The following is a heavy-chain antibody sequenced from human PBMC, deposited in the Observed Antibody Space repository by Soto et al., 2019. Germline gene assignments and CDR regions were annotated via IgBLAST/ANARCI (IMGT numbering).Heavy chain of an antibody. CDR3: ARGPYDFWSGYSIVYYYGMDV. D-gene: IGHD3-3*01. CDR2: ISSSSSTI. CDR1: GFTFSSYS. J-gene: IGHJ6*02. Sequence: GGSLRLSCAASGFTFSSYSMNWVRQAPGKGLEWVSYISSSSSTIYYADSVKGRFTISRDNAKNSLYLQMNSLRDEDTAVYYCARGPYDFWSGYSIVYYYGMDVWGQGTTVTVSS. V-gene: IGHV3-48*02.